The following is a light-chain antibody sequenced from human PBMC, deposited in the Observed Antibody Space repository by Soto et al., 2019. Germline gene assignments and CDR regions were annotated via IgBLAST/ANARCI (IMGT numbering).Light chain of an antibody. J-gene: IGKJ2*01. CDR3: QQYGRSPPFT. Sequence: EIVLTQSPATLSVSPGERVTLSCRASQSVSSSLAWYQQKPGQAPRLLIYDASNRATGIPARFSGSGSGTDFTLTISSLEPEDFAVYFCQQYGRSPPFTFGQGTKVEIK. V-gene: IGKV3-11*01. CDR2: DAS. CDR1: QSVSSS.